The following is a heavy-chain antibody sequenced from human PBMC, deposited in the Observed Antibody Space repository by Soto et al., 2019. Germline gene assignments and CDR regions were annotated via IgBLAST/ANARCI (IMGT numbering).Heavy chain of an antibody. J-gene: IGHJ3*02. CDR3: AHHPGYDYVWGSYRPPGAAFDI. Sequence: VSGPTLVNPTQTLTLTCTFSGFSLSTSGVGVGWIRQPPGKALEWLALIYWDDDKRYSPSLKSRLTITKDTSKNQVVLTMTNMDPVDTATYYCAHHPGYDYVWGSYRPPGAAFDIWGQGTMVTVSS. V-gene: IGHV2-5*02. CDR2: IYWDDDK. D-gene: IGHD3-16*02. CDR1: GFSLSTSGVG.